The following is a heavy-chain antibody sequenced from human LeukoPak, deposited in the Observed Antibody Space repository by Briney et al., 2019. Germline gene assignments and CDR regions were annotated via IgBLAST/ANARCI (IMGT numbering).Heavy chain of an antibody. CDR1: GYSFTSYW. V-gene: IGHV5-51*01. Sequence: ESLKISCKGSGYSFTSYWIGWVRQMPGKGLEWMGIIYPGDSDTRYSPSFQGQVTISADKSISTAYLQWSSLKASDTAMYYCARVGYYYDSSGSPSYYFDYWGQGTLVTVSS. CDR2: IYPGDSDT. J-gene: IGHJ4*02. D-gene: IGHD3-22*01. CDR3: ARVGYYYDSSGSPSYYFDY.